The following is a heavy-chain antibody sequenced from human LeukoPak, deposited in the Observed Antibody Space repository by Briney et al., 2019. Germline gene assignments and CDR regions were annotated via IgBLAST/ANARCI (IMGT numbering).Heavy chain of an antibody. V-gene: IGHV4-39*07. CDR3: ARIQGYCSSTSCNNWFDP. J-gene: IGHJ5*02. Sequence: SETLSLTCTVSGGSISSSSYYWGWIRQPPGKGLEWIGSIYYSGSTYYNPSLKSRVTISVDPSKNQFSLKLSSVTAADTAVYYCARIQGYCSSTSCNNWFDPWGQGTLVTVSS. CDR2: IYYSGST. D-gene: IGHD2-2*01. CDR1: GGSISSSSYY.